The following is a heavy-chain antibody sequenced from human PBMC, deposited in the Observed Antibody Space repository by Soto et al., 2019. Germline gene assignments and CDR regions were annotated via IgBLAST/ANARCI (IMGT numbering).Heavy chain of an antibody. J-gene: IGHJ5*02. D-gene: IGHD6-13*01. CDR2: ISSNSAYI. V-gene: IGHV3-21*01. CDR1: GFPCRSFT. CDR3: TRDASRDSSARGWFDP. Sequence: PRRSVTPSCAASGFPCRSFTMNCARQAPGKGLEWVSTISSNSAYIDYTDALRGRFTISRDNAKNSLHLQMNSLRAEDTAVYYCTRDASRDSSARGWFDPWGPGTLVTVSS.